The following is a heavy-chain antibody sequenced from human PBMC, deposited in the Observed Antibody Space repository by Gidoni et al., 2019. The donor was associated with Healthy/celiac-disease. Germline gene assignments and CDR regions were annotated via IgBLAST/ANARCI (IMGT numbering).Heavy chain of an antibody. CDR3: ARVGVGIAAAGSKYNWFDP. Sequence: QLQLQESGSGLVKPSQTLSLTCAVSGGSISSGGYSWSWIRQPPGKGLECIGYIYHSGSTYYNPSLKIRVTISVDRSKNQFSLKLSSVTAADTAVYYCARVGVGIAAAGSKYNWFDPWGQGTLVTVSS. D-gene: IGHD6-13*01. CDR1: GGSISSGGYS. J-gene: IGHJ5*02. CDR2: IYHSGST. V-gene: IGHV4-30-2*01.